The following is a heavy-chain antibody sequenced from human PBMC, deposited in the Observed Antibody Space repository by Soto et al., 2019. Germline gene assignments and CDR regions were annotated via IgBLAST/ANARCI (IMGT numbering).Heavy chain of an antibody. D-gene: IGHD6-19*01. CDR3: ARSPIAVAGANWFDP. CDR2: IYHSGST. CDR1: GYSISSGYY. J-gene: IGHJ5*02. Sequence: NPSETLSLTCAVSGYSISSGYYWGWIRQPPGKGLEWIGSIYHSGSTYYNPSLKSRVTISVDTSKNQFSLKLSSVTAADTAVYYCARSPIAVAGANWFDPWGQGTLVTVSS. V-gene: IGHV4-38-2*01.